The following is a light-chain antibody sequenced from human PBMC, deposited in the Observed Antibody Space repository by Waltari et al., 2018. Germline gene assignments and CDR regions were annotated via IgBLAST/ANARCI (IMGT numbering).Light chain of an antibody. CDR3: SSYTTSSIVV. CDR2: DVS. CDR1: SSDIGGYNY. Sequence: QSALTQPASVSGSPGQSITISCTGTSSDIGGYNYVSWYQQRPGKAPKLMIYDVSNRPSGVSNRFSGSKSGNTASLTISGVQAEDEANYYCSSYTTSSIVVFGGGTKLTVL. V-gene: IGLV2-14*03. J-gene: IGLJ2*01.